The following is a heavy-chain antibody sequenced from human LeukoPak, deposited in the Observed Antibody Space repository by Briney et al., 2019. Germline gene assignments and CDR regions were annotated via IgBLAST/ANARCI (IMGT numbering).Heavy chain of an antibody. V-gene: IGHV3-30*03. CDR3: AYSSYYYYYGMDV. D-gene: IGHD2-21*01. CDR1: GFTFDDYG. J-gene: IGHJ6*02. CDR2: ISYDGSNK. Sequence: GGSLRLSCAASGFTFDDYGLTWVRQAPGKGLEWVAVISYDGSNKYYADSVKGRFTISRDNSKNTLYLQMNSLRAEDTAVYYCAYSSYYYYYGMDVWGQGTTVTVSS.